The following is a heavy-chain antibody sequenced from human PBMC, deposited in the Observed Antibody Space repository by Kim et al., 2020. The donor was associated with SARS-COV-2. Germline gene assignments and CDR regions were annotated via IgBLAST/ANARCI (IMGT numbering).Heavy chain of an antibody. D-gene: IGHD3-22*01. J-gene: IGHJ4*02. V-gene: IGHV1-8*01. Sequence: AQKCQGRVTMTRNTSISTAYMELSSLRSEDTAVYYCAIYYDSSGYSYFDYWGQGTLVTVSS. CDR3: AIYYDSSGYSYFDY.